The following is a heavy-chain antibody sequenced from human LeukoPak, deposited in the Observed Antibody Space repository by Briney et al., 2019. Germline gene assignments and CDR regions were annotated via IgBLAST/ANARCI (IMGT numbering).Heavy chain of an antibody. CDR2: IYSIGST. D-gene: IGHD5-24*01. CDR1: GGSVRFYY. J-gene: IGHJ3*02. Sequence: SETLSLTCNVSGGSVRFYYWSWIRQPAGKELEGIGRIYSIGSTNYNPSLKSRVTMSVDTSKNQLSLNLSSVTAADTAVYYCAREVALRWLQREGAFDKWGQGTMVTVSS. V-gene: IGHV4-4*07. CDR3: AREVALRWLQREGAFDK.